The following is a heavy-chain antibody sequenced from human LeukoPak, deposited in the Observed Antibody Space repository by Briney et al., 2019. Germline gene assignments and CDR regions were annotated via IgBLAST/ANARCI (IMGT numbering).Heavy chain of an antibody. V-gene: IGHV4-59*01. CDR1: GGSISSYY. CDR3: ARIVGAPPGAFDI. CDR2: IYYSGST. J-gene: IGHJ3*02. Sequence: SETLSLTCTVSGGSISSYYWSWLRQPPGKGLEWIGYIYYSGSTNYNPSLKSRVTISVDTSKNQFSLKPSSVTAADTAVYYCARIVGAPPGAFDIWGQGTMVTVSS. D-gene: IGHD1-26*01.